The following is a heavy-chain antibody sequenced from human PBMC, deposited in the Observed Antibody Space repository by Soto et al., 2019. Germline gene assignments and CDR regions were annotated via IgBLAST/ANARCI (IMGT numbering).Heavy chain of an antibody. CDR1: GFKFRDYL. V-gene: IGHV3-7*03. D-gene: IGHD3-16*02. J-gene: IGHJ4*02. CDR3: ARDGLLFSGPYRPSRFDF. CDR2: IKHDTSEA. Sequence: GGSLRLSCAASGFKFRDYLMSWVCQATGKGLEWVGNIKHDTSEAHYADSVKGRFTITRDNIKNFLFLQMNGLRSDDTASYYCARDGLLFSGPYRPSRFDFCGLGTLVTVSS.